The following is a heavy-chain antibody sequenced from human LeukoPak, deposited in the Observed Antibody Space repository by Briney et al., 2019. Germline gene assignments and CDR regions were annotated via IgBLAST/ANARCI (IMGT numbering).Heavy chain of an antibody. V-gene: IGHV4-39*02. CDR3: ARDSYSSSDKFDY. Sequence: SETLSLTCTVSGGSISSSSYYCGWIRQPPGKGLEWIGSIYYSGSTYYNPSLKSRVTISVDTSKNQFSLKLSSVTAADTAVYYCARDSYSSSDKFDYWGQGTLVTVSS. CDR1: GGSISSSSYY. D-gene: IGHD6-6*01. CDR2: IYYSGST. J-gene: IGHJ4*02.